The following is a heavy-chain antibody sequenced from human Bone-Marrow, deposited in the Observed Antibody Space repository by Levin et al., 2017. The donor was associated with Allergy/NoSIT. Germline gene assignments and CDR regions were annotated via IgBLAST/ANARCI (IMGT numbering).Heavy chain of an antibody. V-gene: IGHV3-11*01. CDR1: GFTFSDYY. CDR3: ARGAHYSDSGDYYSRN. J-gene: IGHJ4*02. D-gene: IGHD3-22*01. Sequence: PGESLKISCDVSGFTFSDYYMNWIRQSPGKGLEWVSSMSASGSTIYYADSVQGRFTISRDNAKNSLFLQMNSLRAEDTAVYYCARGAHYSDSGDYYSRNWGQGTLVTVSS. CDR2: MSASGSTI.